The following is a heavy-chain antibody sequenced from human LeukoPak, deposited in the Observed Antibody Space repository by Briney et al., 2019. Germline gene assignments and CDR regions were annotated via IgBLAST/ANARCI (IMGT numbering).Heavy chain of an antibody. CDR1: GGSFRGYR. V-gene: IGHV4-34*01. J-gene: IGHJ4*02. CDR3: ARIYGDYIVY. CDR2: INDSETT. Sequence: PSETLSLTCAVYGGSFRGYRWGGVRPSPRKGLEWIGEINDSETTNYNPPLKSRVTISVDTSKNQFSLKLNSVTAADMALYYCARIYGDYIVYWGQGTRVTVSS. D-gene: IGHD4-17*01.